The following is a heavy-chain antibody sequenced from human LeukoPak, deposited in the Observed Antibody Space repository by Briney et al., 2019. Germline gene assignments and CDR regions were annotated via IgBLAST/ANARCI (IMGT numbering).Heavy chain of an antibody. J-gene: IGHJ4*02. Sequence: GGSLRVSCAASGFTFNNYPMTWVRQPPGKGLEWVSTITGTNDATYYAGSVKGRFTISRDNAKNSLYLQMNSLRAEDTAVYYCAREPPYYYDSSGYYDLYYWGQGTLVTVSS. D-gene: IGHD3-22*01. V-gene: IGHV3-23*01. CDR2: ITGTNDAT. CDR1: GFTFNNYP. CDR3: AREPPYYYDSSGYYDLYY.